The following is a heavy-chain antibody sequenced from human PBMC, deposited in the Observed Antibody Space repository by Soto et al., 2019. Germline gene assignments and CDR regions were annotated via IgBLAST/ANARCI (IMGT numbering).Heavy chain of an antibody. CDR2: INSDGSST. V-gene: IGHV3-74*01. CDR1: GFTFSTYV. Sequence: GGSLRLSCAASGFTFSTYVMPWVRQAPGKGLVWVSRINSDGSSTNYADSVKGRFTISRDNAKNTLFLQMNSLRAEDTAVYYCARDRWGGGRDMDVWGQGTTVTVSS. J-gene: IGHJ6*02. D-gene: IGHD3-10*01. CDR3: ARDRWGGGRDMDV.